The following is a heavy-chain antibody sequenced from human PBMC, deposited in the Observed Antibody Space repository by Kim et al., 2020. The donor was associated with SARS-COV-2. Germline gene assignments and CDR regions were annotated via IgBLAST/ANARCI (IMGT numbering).Heavy chain of an antibody. D-gene: IGHD2-15*01. J-gene: IGHJ3*01. CDR2: ITTSPPAI. CDR1: GFAFSNYY. CDR3: ASLYCRGSECHANAFDF. Sequence: GGSLRLSCEASGFAFSNYYMGWIRQAPGKGLEWISYITTSPPAIYYADSMKGRLTSSRENPKNSLYLQLNNLTAEDTAIYYCASLYCRGSECHANAFDFWGEGTGVTVS. V-gene: IGHV3-11*01.